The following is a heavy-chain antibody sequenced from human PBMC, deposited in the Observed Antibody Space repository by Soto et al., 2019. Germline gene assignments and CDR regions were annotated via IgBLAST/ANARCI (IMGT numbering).Heavy chain of an antibody. CDR2: ISHDGSDK. J-gene: IGHJ4*02. D-gene: IGHD6-13*01. V-gene: IGHV3-30*18. Sequence: QVQLVESGGGVVRPGRSLRLTCAASGFTFRNYGMHWVRQAPGKGLDWVAVISHDGSDKYYADSMKGRFISSRDNSENTLFLTMTSLTPEDTAVYYCAKENQHLVHDYWGQGTLVTVS. CDR1: GFTFRNYG. CDR3: AKENQHLVHDY.